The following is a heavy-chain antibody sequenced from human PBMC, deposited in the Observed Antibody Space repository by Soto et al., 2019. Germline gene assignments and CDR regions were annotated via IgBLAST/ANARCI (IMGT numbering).Heavy chain of an antibody. Sequence: ASVKVSCKASGYTFTSYGISWVRQAPGQGLEWMGWISAYNGNTNYSQKFQGRVTITRDTSASTAYMELSSLRSEDTAVYYCARVDFSYYGMDVWGQGTTVTVS. CDR2: ISAYNGNT. D-gene: IGHD2-2*03. CDR1: GYTFTSYG. CDR3: ARVDFSYYGMDV. V-gene: IGHV1-18*01. J-gene: IGHJ6*02.